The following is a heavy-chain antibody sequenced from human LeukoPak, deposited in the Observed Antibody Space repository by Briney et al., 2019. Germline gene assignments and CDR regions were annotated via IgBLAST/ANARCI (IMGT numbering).Heavy chain of an antibody. J-gene: IGHJ4*02. CDR3: ARRAQRSSGSYYGY. CDR1: GGSISSTTYY. CDR2: IYYSGST. Sequence: SETLSLNCTVSGGSISSTTYYWGWIRQPPGKGLEWIGSIYYSGSTFYNPSLKSRLSISVDTSKNQFPLKLTSVTAADTAVYYCARRAQRSSGSYYGYWGQGTLVTVSS. V-gene: IGHV4-39*01. D-gene: IGHD1-26*01.